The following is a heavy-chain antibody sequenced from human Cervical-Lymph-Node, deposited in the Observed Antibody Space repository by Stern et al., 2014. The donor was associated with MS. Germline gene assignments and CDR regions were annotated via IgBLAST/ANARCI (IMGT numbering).Heavy chain of an antibody. Sequence: QVQLQQWGAGLLRPSETLSLTCEVSGVSFSNYYWSWIRQPPGKRPEWIGDINHGGNTNYNPSLRGRVTLSVDASKNQFSLNLTSVTAADTAVYYRALPEHSWGQGGLVTVTS. CDR1: GVSFSNYY. CDR3: ALPEHS. V-gene: IGHV4-34*01. CDR2: INHGGNT. J-gene: IGHJ4*02.